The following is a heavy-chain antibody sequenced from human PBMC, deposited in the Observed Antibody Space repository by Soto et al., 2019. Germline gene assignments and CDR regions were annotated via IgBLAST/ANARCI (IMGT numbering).Heavy chain of an antibody. D-gene: IGHD2-21*01. CDR2: IIPIFGRT. CDR3: ARDISRRQTYYGMDV. Sequence: SVKVSCKASGGTFSSYAISWVRQAPGQGLEWMGGIIPIFGRTTYAETFHGRITITTDTSTSTLFMELSSLRSDDTAVYFCARDISRRQTYYGMDVWGQGTTVTVSS. V-gene: IGHV1-69*05. CDR1: GGTFSSYA. J-gene: IGHJ6*02.